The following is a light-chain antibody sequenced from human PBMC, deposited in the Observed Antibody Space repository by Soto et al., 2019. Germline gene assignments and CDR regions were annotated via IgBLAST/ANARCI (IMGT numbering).Light chain of an antibody. CDR3: VLYMGSGIWV. J-gene: IGLJ3*02. V-gene: IGLV8-61*01. Sequence: QAVVTQEPSFSVSPGGTVTITCGLSSGSVSTSYYPSWYQQTPVQAPRTLIYNTNTRSSGVPDRFSGSIVGNKAALTITGAQADDESDYYCVLYMGSGIWVFGGVTKVTVL. CDR2: NTN. CDR1: SGSVSTSYY.